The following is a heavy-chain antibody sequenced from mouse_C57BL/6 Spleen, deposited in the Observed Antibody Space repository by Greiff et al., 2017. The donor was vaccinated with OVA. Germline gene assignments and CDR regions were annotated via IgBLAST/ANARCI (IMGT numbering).Heavy chain of an antibody. V-gene: IGHV1-67*01. CDR1: GYTFTDYA. Sequence: QVQLQQSGPELVRPGVSVKISCKGSGYTFTDYAMHWVKQSHAKSLEWIGVISTYYGDASYNQKFKDKATMTVDKSSSTAYMELARLTSEDSAVYYCASGFSYGNYEDWYFDVWGTGTTVTVSS. CDR3: ASGFSYGNYEDWYFDV. D-gene: IGHD2-1*01. J-gene: IGHJ1*03. CDR2: ISTYYGDA.